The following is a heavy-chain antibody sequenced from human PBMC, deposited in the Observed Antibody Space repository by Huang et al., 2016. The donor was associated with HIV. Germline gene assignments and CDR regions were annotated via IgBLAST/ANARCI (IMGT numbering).Heavy chain of an antibody. Sequence: QVHLVQSGAEVTKPGSTVKVSCKTSGGTFTSYVFNWVRQAPGQGLEGMGGIIPIFDTTNYAQKFQGRITCTADESSSTVHMDLSSLRPEDTAVYYCASGLYCGGDCYPPGNYWGLGTLVTVSS. CDR1: GGTFTSYV. J-gene: IGHJ4*02. V-gene: IGHV1-69*01. D-gene: IGHD2-21*02. CDR2: IIPIFDTT. CDR3: ASGLYCGGDCYPPGNY.